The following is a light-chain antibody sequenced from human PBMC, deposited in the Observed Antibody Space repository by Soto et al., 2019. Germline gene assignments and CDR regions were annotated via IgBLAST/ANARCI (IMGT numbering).Light chain of an antibody. CDR3: AAWDDSLRAVV. V-gene: IGLV1-44*01. CDR1: RSNIGTYA. CDR2: RNH. J-gene: IGLJ2*01. Sequence: QAVVTQSPPASATPGQRVTISCSGGRSNIGTYAVNWYQQLPGTAPTLLIFRNHQRPSGVPDRFSGSKSGTSASLAISGPQSEDEADYYCAAWDDSLRAVVFGGGTKLTVL.